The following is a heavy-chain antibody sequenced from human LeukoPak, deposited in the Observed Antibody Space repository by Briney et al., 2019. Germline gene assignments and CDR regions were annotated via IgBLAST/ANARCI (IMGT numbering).Heavy chain of an antibody. Sequence: GVSVRLPCATSGFTYSNYDMHCVPQAAGEGLEWVAVISYDGSNKYYADSVKGRFTNTRDNSKNTLYLQMDSLRPEDAAVYYCANLLLWGEGTLVTVSS. V-gene: IGHV3-30*18. CDR3: ANLLL. CDR2: ISYDGSNK. D-gene: IGHD2/OR15-2a*01. CDR1: GFTYSNYD. J-gene: IGHJ4*02.